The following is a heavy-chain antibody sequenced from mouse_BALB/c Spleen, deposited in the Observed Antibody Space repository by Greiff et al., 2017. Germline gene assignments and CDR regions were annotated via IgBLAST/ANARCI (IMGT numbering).Heavy chain of an antibody. Sequence: VQLQQSGPELVKPGASVKMSCKASGYTFTSYVMHWVKQKPGQGLEWIGYINPYNDGTKYNEKFKGKATLTSDKSSSTAYMELSSLTSEDSAVYYCARSATMITTAFAYWGQGTLVTVSA. CDR2: INPYNDGT. D-gene: IGHD2-4*01. V-gene: IGHV1-14*01. CDR3: ARSATMITTAFAY. CDR1: GYTFTSYV. J-gene: IGHJ3*01.